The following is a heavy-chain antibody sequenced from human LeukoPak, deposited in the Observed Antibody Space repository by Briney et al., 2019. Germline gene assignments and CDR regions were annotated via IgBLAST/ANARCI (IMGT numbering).Heavy chain of an antibody. CDR2: ISSNGGST. CDR1: GFTFSSYA. Sequence: GGSLRLPCAASGFTFSSYAMHWIRQAPGKGLECVSAISSNGGSTYYANSVKGRFTVSRDNSKNTLYLQMGSLRPEDMAVYYCARRSGGYGSGDFDYWGQGTLVTVSS. D-gene: IGHD5-18*01. V-gene: IGHV3-64*01. CDR3: ARRSGGYGSGDFDY. J-gene: IGHJ4*02.